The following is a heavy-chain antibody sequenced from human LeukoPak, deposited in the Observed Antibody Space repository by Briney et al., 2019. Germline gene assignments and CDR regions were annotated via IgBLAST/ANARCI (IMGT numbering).Heavy chain of an antibody. V-gene: IGHV4-34*01. J-gene: IGHJ5*02. CDR3: ARGQVPAARGYNWFDP. CDR1: GWSFNDYY. D-gene: IGHD2-2*01. CDR2: INARGDT. Sequence: SETLSLTCAVYGWSFNDYYWNWIRQPPGKGLEWVGEINARGDTNFNPSLKSRVTISVDTSKSQFSLRLTSMIAADTAVYYCARGQVPAARGYNWFDPWGQGTLVTVSS.